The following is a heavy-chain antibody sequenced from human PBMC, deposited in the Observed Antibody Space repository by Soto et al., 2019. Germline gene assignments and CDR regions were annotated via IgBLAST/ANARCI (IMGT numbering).Heavy chain of an antibody. D-gene: IGHD2-15*01. Sequence: PLRSLSLTCTVSGGSISSGGYYWSWIRQHPGKGLEWIGYIYYSGSTYYNPSLKSRVTISVDTSKNQFSLKLSSVTAADTAVYYCARDFSSLGCSGGSCYSRAFGIWGQGTMVTVSS. V-gene: IGHV4-31*03. CDR2: IYYSGST. CDR1: GGSISSGGYY. J-gene: IGHJ3*02. CDR3: ARDFSSLGCSGGSCYSRAFGI.